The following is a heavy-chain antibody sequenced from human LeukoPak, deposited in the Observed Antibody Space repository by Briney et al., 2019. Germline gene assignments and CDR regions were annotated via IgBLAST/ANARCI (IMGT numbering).Heavy chain of an antibody. CDR1: GYTFTSYD. Sequence: GASVKVSCKASGYTFTSYDINWVRQATGQGLEWMGWMNPNSGNTGYAQKFQGRVTMTRNTSISTAYTELSSLRSEDTAVYYCVRDGYNYGSNWFDPWGQGTLVTVSS. J-gene: IGHJ5*02. V-gene: IGHV1-8*01. D-gene: IGHD5-18*01. CDR2: MNPNSGNT. CDR3: VRDGYNYGSNWFDP.